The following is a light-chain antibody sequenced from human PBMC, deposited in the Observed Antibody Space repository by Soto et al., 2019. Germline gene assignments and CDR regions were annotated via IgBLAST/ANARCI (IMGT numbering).Light chain of an antibody. CDR2: GAS. J-gene: IGKJ4*01. CDR3: QQYGSSPLT. CDR1: QSVISTY. Sequence: EIVLTQSPGTLSLSPGERAILSCRASQSVISTYLAWYQQKPGQAPRLLIYGASNRATGITDRFTGSGSGTDFTLTISRLEPEDFAVYYWQQYGSSPLTFGGGTKVEIK. V-gene: IGKV3-20*01.